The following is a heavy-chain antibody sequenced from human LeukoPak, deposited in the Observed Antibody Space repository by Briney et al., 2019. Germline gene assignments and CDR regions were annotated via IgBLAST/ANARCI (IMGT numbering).Heavy chain of an antibody. V-gene: IGHV4-59*01. CDR3: ASSGPPPNWLDP. CDR2: MYFTGTT. Sequence: SETLSLTCTVSGGSLNSYYWSWIRQPPGKGLEWIGYMYFTGTTNYNPSLKSRVTISVDMSKNQFSLKLKSVTAADTAVYYCASSGPPPNWLDPWGQGTLVTVSS. D-gene: IGHD2-15*01. CDR1: GGSLNSYY. J-gene: IGHJ5*02.